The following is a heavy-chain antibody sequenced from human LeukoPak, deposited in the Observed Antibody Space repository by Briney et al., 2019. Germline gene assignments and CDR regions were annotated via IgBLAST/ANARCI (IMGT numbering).Heavy chain of an antibody. CDR2: ISAYSGNT. D-gene: IGHD3-22*01. CDR3: ARALGYDSSGYVFDY. J-gene: IGHJ4*02. CDR1: GYTFTSYG. V-gene: IGHV1-18*01. Sequence: ASVKVSCKASGYTFTSYGISWVRQAPGQGLEWMGCISAYSGNTHYAQQFQGRVTMTTDTSTSTAYMELRSLRSDDTAVYYCARALGYDSSGYVFDYWGQGTLVTVSS.